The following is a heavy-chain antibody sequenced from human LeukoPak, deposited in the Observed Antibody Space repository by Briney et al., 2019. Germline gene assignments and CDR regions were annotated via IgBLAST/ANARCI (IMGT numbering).Heavy chain of an antibody. J-gene: IGHJ5*02. CDR3: ARSLWGYDFRWFDP. CDR2: IYYSGST. CDR1: GGSISSYY. Sequence: PSETLSLTCTVSGGSISSYYWSWIRQPPGKGLEWIGYIYYSGSTNYNPSLKSRVTISVDTSKNQFSLKLSSVTAADTAVYYCARSLWGYDFRWFDPWGQGTLVTVSS. V-gene: IGHV4-59*08. D-gene: IGHD5-12*01.